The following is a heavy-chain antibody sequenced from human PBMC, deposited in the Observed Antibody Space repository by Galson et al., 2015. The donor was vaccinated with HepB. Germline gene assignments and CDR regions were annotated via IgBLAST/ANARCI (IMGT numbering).Heavy chain of an antibody. V-gene: IGHV1-18*01. CDR2: INTYNGNT. J-gene: IGHJ3*02. D-gene: IGHD1-26*01. CDR1: GFTFTTYG. CDR3: ARSYVGATDDAFDI. Sequence: SCKASGFTFTTYGISWVRQAPGQGLEWMGWINTYNGNTKYGQHLQGRVTVTTDTSTSTAYMELRSLRSDDTAVYYCARSYVGATDDAFDIWGQGTMLTVSS.